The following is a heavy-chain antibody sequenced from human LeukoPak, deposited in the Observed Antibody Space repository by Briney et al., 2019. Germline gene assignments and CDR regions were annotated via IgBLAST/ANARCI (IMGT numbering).Heavy chain of an antibody. V-gene: IGHV4-38-2*02. D-gene: IGHD1-1*01. J-gene: IGHJ5*02. Sequence: SETLSLTCTVSGYSISSGYYWGWIRQPPGKGLEWIASIYHSGSTYCNPSLKSRVNISVDTSKNHFSLKLNSVTAADTAVYFCARAFNWNYWFDPWGQGILVTVSS. CDR3: ARAFNWNYWFDP. CDR2: IYHSGST. CDR1: GYSISSGYY.